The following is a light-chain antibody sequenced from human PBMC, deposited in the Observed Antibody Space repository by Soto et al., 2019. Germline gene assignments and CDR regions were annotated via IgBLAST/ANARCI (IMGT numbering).Light chain of an antibody. CDR3: QQRSNWL. V-gene: IGKV3-11*01. CDR1: ESVSSN. CDR2: DAS. J-gene: IGKJ5*01. Sequence: EIVVNQSPSALSVSPGERATLYCRASESVSSNLAWFQHKPGQAPRLLIYDASNRATGIPARFSGSGSGTDFTLTISSLEPEDFAVYYCQQRSNWLFGQGTRLEI.